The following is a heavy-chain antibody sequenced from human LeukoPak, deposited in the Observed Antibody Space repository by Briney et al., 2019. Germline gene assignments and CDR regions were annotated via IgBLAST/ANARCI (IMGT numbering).Heavy chain of an antibody. Sequence: GGSLRLSCAASGFTFSNAWMSWVRQAPGKGLEWVGRIKSKTDGGTTDYAAPVEGRFTISRDDSKNTLYPQMNSLKTEDTAVYYCTTAPPYDSSGYPFDYWGQGTLVTVSS. CDR3: TTAPPYDSSGYPFDY. CDR2: IKSKTDGGTT. D-gene: IGHD3-22*01. CDR1: GFTFSNAW. V-gene: IGHV3-15*01. J-gene: IGHJ4*02.